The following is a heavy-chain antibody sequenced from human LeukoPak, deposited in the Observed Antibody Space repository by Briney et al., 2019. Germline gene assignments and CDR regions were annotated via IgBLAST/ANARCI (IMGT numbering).Heavy chain of an antibody. J-gene: IGHJ4*02. CDR1: GFTFSNAW. D-gene: IGHD3-9*01. V-gene: IGHV3-15*01. CDR3: TTATGYVRRYFDY. CDR2: IKSKTDGETT. Sequence: PGGSLRLSCAASGFTFSNAWMSWVRQAPGKGLEWVGRIKSKTDGETTDYAAPVKGRFTISRDDSKNTLYLQMNSLKTEDTAVYYCTTATGYVRRYFDYWGQGTLVTVSS.